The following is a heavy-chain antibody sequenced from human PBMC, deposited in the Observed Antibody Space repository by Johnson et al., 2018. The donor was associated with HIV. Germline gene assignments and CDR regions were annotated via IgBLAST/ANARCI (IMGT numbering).Heavy chain of an antibody. Sequence: VQLVESGGGVVQVGRSLRLSCEASGFTFSNFAMHWVRQAPGKGLEYVSAISSNGIGTYYANSVDGRFTISRDNDKNTLYLEMGSLRVEDMAVYYCARSRGPMRKDAFDIWGQGTKVTVSS. CDR3: ARSRGPMRKDAFDI. CDR1: GFTFSNFA. CDR2: ISSNGIGT. D-gene: IGHD3-10*01. J-gene: IGHJ3*02. V-gene: IGHV3-64*01.